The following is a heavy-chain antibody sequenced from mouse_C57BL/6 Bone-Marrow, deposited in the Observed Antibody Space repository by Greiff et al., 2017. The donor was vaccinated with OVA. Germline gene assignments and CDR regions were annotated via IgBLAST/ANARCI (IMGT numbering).Heavy chain of an antibody. D-gene: IGHD2-3*01. CDR1: GYTFTSYG. CDR3: PLSDGYCPFAY. V-gene: IGHV1-81*01. CDR2: IYPRSGNT. Sequence: QVQLQQSGAELARPGASVKLSCKASGYTFTSYGISWVKQRTGQGLEWIGEIYPRSGNTYYNEKFKGKATLTADKSSSTAYMELRILTSEDSAVYFCPLSDGYCPFAYWGQGTLVTVSA. J-gene: IGHJ3*01.